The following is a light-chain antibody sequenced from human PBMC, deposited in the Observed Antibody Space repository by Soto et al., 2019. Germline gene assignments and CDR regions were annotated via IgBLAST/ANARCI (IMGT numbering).Light chain of an antibody. CDR2: DVS. CDR1: SSDVGAYNY. J-gene: IGLJ1*01. Sequence: QSALTQPASVSGSPGQSITISCTGTSSDVGAYNYVSWYQQHPGKAPKLMIYDVSHRPSGVSHRFSGSKSGSTASLTISGLQAEDEADYYCGSYTTSSNYVFGTGTKV. V-gene: IGLV2-14*01. CDR3: GSYTTSSNYV.